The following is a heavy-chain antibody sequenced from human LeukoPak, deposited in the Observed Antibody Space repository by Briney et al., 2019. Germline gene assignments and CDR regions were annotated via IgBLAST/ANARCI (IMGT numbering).Heavy chain of an antibody. CDR2: INPNSGGT. Sequence: ASVKVSCKASGYTFTGYYMHWVRQAPGQGLEWMGWINPNSGGTSYAQKFQGRVTMTRDTSISTAYMELSRLRSDDTAVYYCAREIDGSGSYFDYWGQGTLVTVSS. J-gene: IGHJ4*02. D-gene: IGHD3-10*01. V-gene: IGHV1-2*02. CDR1: GYTFTGYY. CDR3: AREIDGSGSYFDY.